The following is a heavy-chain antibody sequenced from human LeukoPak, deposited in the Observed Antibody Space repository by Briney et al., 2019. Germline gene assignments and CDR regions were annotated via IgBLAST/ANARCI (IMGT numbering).Heavy chain of an antibody. J-gene: IGHJ6*02. CDR1: GFSFSNYW. D-gene: IGHD3-16*01. CDR3: ARVGGGYYYYYGMDV. Sequence: GGSLRLSCAASGFSFSNYWMHWVRHIPGKGLVWVSHINSDGSYIKYADSVKGRFTISRDNAKKTLYLQMDILRGEDTAVYFCARVGGGYYYYYGMDVWGQGTTVTVSS. V-gene: IGHV3-74*01. CDR2: INSDGSYI.